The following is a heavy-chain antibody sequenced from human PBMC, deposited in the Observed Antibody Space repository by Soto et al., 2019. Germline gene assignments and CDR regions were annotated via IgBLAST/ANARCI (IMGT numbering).Heavy chain of an antibody. CDR3: VKDRDLSGCLSGY. V-gene: IGHV1-18*01. Sequence: QVKLVQSGAEVKKPGASGKVSCKAFGYTFTSYGITWVRQAPGQGLEWMGWISTSHGYTSYAQKVQGRVTMTRDTATSTAYMELRSLRSDDTAVYYCVKDRDLSGCLSGYWGQGSLVSVSS. J-gene: IGHJ4*02. CDR2: ISTSHGYT. CDR1: GYTFTSYG. D-gene: IGHD1-26*01.